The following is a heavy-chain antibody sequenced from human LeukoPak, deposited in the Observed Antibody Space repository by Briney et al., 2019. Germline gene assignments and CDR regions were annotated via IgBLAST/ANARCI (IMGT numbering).Heavy chain of an antibody. J-gene: IGHJ6*03. CDR3: ARGVVPAAINYYYYYMDV. CDR2: ISAYNGNT. Sequence: GASVKVSCKASGYTFTSYGISWVRQAPGQGLEWMGWISAYNGNTNYAQKLQGRVTMTTDTSTSTAYMELRSLRSDDTAVYYCARGVVPAAINYYYYYMDVWGKGTTVTVSS. V-gene: IGHV1-18*01. CDR1: GYTFTSYG. D-gene: IGHD2-2*02.